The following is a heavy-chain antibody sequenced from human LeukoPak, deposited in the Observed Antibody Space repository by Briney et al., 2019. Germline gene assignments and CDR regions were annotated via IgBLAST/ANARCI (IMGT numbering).Heavy chain of an antibody. D-gene: IGHD3-22*01. V-gene: IGHV3-23*01. CDR3: ARVSTYYYDSSGSNYFDY. CDR1: GFAFSNYA. J-gene: IGHJ4*02. CDR2: ITGSGGST. Sequence: GGSLRLSCAASGFAFSNYAMSWVRQAPGKGVVWVSSITGSGGSTYYADSVKGRLTISRDNSKITLSLQMNSLRADDTAVYYCARVSTYYYDSSGSNYFDYWGQGTLVTVSS.